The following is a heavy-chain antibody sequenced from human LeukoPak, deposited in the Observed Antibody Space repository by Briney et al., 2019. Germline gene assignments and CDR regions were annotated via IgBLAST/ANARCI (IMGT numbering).Heavy chain of an antibody. D-gene: IGHD3-16*01. CDR2: FYNSGRS. Sequence: TSETLSLTCTVSDDSISDYYRGWIRRPPGKGLEWIGYFYNSGRSTYNPSLKSRVTISADTSKNHFSLKLNSVTTADTAVYYCTRGAGWLIDYWGQGILVTVSS. J-gene: IGHJ4*02. CDR1: DDSISDYY. V-gene: IGHV4-59*01. CDR3: TRGAGWLIDY.